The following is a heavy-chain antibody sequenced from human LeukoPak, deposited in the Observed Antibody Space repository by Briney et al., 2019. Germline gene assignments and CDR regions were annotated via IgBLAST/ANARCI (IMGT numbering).Heavy chain of an antibody. D-gene: IGHD5-18*01. J-gene: IGHJ4*02. V-gene: IGHV3-33*08. Sequence: TGGSLRLSCAASGFSFSSYAMSWVRQAPGKGLEWVAVIWYDGSNKYYADSVKGRFTISRDNSKNTLYLQMNSLRAEDTAVYYCARSKYSYGSYYFDYWGQGTLVTVSS. CDR2: IWYDGSNK. CDR3: ARSKYSYGSYYFDY. CDR1: GFSFSSYA.